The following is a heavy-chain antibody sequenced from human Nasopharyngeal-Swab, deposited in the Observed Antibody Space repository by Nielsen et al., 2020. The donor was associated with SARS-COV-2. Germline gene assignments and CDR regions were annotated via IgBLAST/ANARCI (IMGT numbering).Heavy chain of an antibody. D-gene: IGHD6-13*01. CDR1: EFTFDDYA. J-gene: IGHJ6*03. CDR3: AKIAAAHDYMDV. Sequence: SLKISCAASEFTFDDYAMHWVRQAPGKGLEWVSGISWNSGSIVYADYVKGRFTISRDNAKNSLYLQMNSLRAEDTALYYCAKIAAAHDYMDVWGKRTTVTVSS. CDR2: ISWNSGSI. V-gene: IGHV3-9*01.